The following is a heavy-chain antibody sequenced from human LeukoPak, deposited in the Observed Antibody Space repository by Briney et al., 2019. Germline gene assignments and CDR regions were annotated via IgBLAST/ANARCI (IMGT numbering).Heavy chain of an antibody. D-gene: IGHD1-14*01. CDR2: IYYSGST. Sequence: SETLSLTCTVSGGSISSYYWSWIRQPPGKGLEWIGYIYYSGSTNYNPSLKSRVTISVDTSKNQFSLQLNSVTPEDTAVYYCARVNSWTEEPDTGFDYWGQGTLVTVSS. V-gene: IGHV4-59*12. J-gene: IGHJ4*02. CDR3: ARVNSWTEEPDTGFDY. CDR1: GGSISSYY.